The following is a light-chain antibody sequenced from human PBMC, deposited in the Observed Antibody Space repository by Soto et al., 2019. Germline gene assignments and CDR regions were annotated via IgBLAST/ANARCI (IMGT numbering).Light chain of an antibody. CDR1: QSVYSN. CDR2: GAS. Sequence: IAMTQSPATLSVSPAERATLSCRASQSVYSNLAWYQQKPGQAPGILIFGASTRDTGIPARFSGSGSGTEFTLAISRLQSEDFEVYYCQQYNSWPRTFGQGTKVDIK. CDR3: QQYNSWPRT. J-gene: IGKJ1*01. V-gene: IGKV3D-15*01.